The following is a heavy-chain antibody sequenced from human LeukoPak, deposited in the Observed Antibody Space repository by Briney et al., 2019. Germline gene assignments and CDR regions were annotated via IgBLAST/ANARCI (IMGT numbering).Heavy chain of an antibody. CDR2: ISWNSGSK. CDR3: AKATGDWYFDL. CDR1: GFNFNDYA. J-gene: IGHJ2*01. V-gene: IGHV3-9*01. D-gene: IGHD7-27*01. Sequence: PGRSLRLSCAAYGFNFNDYAMHWVRQAPGKGLEWVSGISWNSGSKGYADSVKGRFTISRDNDEKSLYLQMNSLRPEDTALYYCAKATGDWYFDLWGRGILVSVSS.